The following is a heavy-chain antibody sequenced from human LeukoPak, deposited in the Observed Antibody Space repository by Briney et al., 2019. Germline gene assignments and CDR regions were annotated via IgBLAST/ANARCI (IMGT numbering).Heavy chain of an antibody. V-gene: IGHV3-23*01. D-gene: IGHD3-22*01. CDR2: ISGSGGST. J-gene: IGHJ3*02. CDR3: AKTYYYDSSGYFYAFDI. Sequence: PGGSLRLSCAASGFTFSSYAMSWVRQAPGKGLGWVSAISGSGGSTYYADSVKGRFTISRDNSKNTLYLQMNSLRAEDTAVYYCAKTYYYDSSGYFYAFDIWGQGTMVTVSS. CDR1: GFTFSSYA.